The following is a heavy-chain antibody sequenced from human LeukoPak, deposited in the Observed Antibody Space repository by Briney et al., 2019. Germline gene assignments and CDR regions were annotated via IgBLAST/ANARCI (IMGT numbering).Heavy chain of an antibody. CDR1: GGSISSYY. CDR3: ARTQSVFVAGTYYFDY. J-gene: IGHJ4*02. V-gene: IGHV4-59*01. Sequence: PSETLSLTCTVSGGSISSYYWSWIRQPPGKGLEWIGYIYYSGSTNYNPSLKSRVTISVDTSKNQFSLKLSSVTAADTAVHYCARTQSVFVAGTYYFDYWGQGTLVTVSS. D-gene: IGHD6-19*01. CDR2: IYYSGST.